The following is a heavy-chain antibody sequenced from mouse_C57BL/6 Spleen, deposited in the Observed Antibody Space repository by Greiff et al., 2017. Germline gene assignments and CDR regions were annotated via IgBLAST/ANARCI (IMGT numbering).Heavy chain of an antibody. D-gene: IGHD1-1*01. CDR3: ARKPRDYGSSYDYARDY. J-gene: IGHJ4*01. V-gene: IGHV1-52*01. CDR2: IDPSDSET. CDR1: GYTFTSYW. Sequence: QVQLQQPGAELVRPGSSVKLSCKASGYTFTSYWMHWVKQRPIQGLEWIGNIDPSDSETHYNQKFKDKATLTVDKSSSTAYMQLSSLTSADSAVYYFARKPRDYGSSYDYARDYWGQGTSVTVSS.